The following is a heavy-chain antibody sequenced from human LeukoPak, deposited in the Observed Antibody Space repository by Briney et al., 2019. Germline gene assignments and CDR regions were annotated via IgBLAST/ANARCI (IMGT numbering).Heavy chain of an antibody. CDR2: IWYEGINN. CDR1: GFTSSTYG. V-gene: IGHV3-33*01. CDR3: ARSRYCSSTSCYGFLDY. Sequence: PAKTLRLSCAATGFTSSTYGMHWVRQAPGKGLQWVAGIWYEGINNQYGDCGKGRFTISRDNSKTTLYLHMNSLRAEDTAVYYCARSRYCSSTSCYGFLDYWGQGTLVTVCS. D-gene: IGHD2-2*01. J-gene: IGHJ4*02.